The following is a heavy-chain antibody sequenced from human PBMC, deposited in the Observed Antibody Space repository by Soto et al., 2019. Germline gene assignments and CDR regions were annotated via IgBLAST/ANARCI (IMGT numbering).Heavy chain of an antibody. CDR1: GFTFSSYG. J-gene: IGHJ6*02. D-gene: IGHD1-7*01. CDR2: ISYDGSNK. Sequence: LRLSCASSGFTFSSYGMHWVRQAPGKGLEWVAVISYDGSNKYYADSVKGRFTVSRDNSKNTLYLQMSSLKPEDTAVYYCAKDTELQAYYYYYGMDVWGQGTAVTVS. CDR3: AKDTELQAYYYYYGMDV. V-gene: IGHV3-30*18.